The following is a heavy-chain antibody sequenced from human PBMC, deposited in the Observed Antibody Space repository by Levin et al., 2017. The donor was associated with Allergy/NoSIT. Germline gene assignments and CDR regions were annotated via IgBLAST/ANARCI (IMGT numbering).Heavy chain of an antibody. CDR3: ARAIVSVSVRGNQLLRINERLLYGMDV. V-gene: IGHV1-18*01. Sequence: ASVKVSCKASGYTFSSHGINWLRQAPGQGPEWMGWISGDSTKTNSREKFQDRVIMTTDTSTSTAFMELRSLRSDDTAIYYCARAIVSVSVRGNQLLRINERLLYGMDVWGQGTTVTVSS. D-gene: IGHD2-2*01. CDR1: GYTFSSHG. CDR2: ISGDSTKT. J-gene: IGHJ6*02.